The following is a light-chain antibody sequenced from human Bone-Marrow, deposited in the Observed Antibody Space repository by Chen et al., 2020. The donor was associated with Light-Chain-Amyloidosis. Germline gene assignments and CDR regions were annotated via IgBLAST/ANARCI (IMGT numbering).Light chain of an antibody. CDR2: VVT. J-gene: IGLJ2*01. Sequence: QSALPQPASVSGSPGQSITISCTGTSSDVGGYNYVSWYQQHPGKAPKLIIYVVTSRPSGVSNRFSGSKSGNTASLTISGLQAEDEADYYCSSYTTTNTLVFGGGTKLTVL. V-gene: IGLV2-14*03. CDR1: SSDVGGYNY. CDR3: SSYTTTNTLV.